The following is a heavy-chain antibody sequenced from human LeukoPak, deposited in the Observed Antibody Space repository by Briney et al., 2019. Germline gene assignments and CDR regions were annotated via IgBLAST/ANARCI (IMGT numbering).Heavy chain of an antibody. CDR1: GYTFTSYG. CDR2: ISAYNGNT. J-gene: IGHJ4*02. V-gene: IGHV1-18*01. CDR3: ARDRGNWNSGNLPFDY. D-gene: IGHD1-7*01. Sequence: ASVMVSCKASGYTFTSYGISWVRQAPGQGLEWMGWISAYNGNTNYAQKLQGRVTMTTDTSTTTAFMELRSLRSDDTAVYYCARDRGNWNSGNLPFDYWGQGTLVTVSS.